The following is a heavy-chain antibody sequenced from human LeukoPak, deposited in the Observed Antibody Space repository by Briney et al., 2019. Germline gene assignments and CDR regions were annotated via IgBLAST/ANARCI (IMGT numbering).Heavy chain of an antibody. V-gene: IGHV4-59*01. J-gene: IGHJ6*03. Sequence: ASETLSLTCTVSGGSISSYYWSWIRQPPGKGLEWIGYIYYSGSTSYNPSLKSRVTISVDTSKNQISLKVRSVTAADTAVYYCARGSYYYMDVWGKGTTVTVSS. CDR2: IYYSGST. CDR1: GGSISSYY. CDR3: ARGSYYYMDV.